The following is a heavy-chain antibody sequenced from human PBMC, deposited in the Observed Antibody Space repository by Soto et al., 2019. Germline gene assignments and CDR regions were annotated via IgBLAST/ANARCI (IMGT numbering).Heavy chain of an antibody. CDR1: VGAFSGYY. Sequence: ETLSLTCAVYVGAFSGYYWSWIRQPPGKGLEWIGEINHSGSTNYNPSLKSRVTISVDTSKNQFSLKLSSVTAADTAVYYCALLYYDFSKNWFDPWGQGTLVTVSS. V-gene: IGHV4-34*01. J-gene: IGHJ5*02. D-gene: IGHD3-3*01. CDR2: INHSGST. CDR3: ALLYYDFSKNWFDP.